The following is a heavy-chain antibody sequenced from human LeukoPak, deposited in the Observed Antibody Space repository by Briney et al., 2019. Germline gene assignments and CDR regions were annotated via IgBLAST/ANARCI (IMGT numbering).Heavy chain of an antibody. J-gene: IGHJ4*02. CDR1: GGSISSSSYY. Sequence: KPSETLSLTCTVSGGSISSSSYYWGWIRQPPGKGLEWIGSIYYSGSTYYNPSLKSRATISVDTSKNQFSLKLSSVTAADTAVYYCARHFGSSGYYYRQPRDYWGQGTLVTVSS. V-gene: IGHV4-39*01. D-gene: IGHD3-22*01. CDR3: ARHFGSSGYYYRQPRDY. CDR2: IYYSGST.